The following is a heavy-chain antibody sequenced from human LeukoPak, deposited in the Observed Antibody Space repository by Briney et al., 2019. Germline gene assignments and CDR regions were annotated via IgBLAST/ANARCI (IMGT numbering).Heavy chain of an antibody. CDR1: GYSFTSYW. J-gene: IGHJ6*02. Sequence: KRGESLKISCTGSGYSFTSYWIGWVRQMPGKGLAWMGIIYPGDSDTSYSPSFQGQVTISADKSISTAYLQWSSLKASDTAMYYCARQSCSSTSCQNYYYGMDVWGQGTTVTVSS. V-gene: IGHV5-51*01. D-gene: IGHD2-2*01. CDR3: ARQSCSSTSCQNYYYGMDV. CDR2: IYPGDSDT.